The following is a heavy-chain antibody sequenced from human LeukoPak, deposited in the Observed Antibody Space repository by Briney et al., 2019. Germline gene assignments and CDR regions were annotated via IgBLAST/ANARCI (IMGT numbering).Heavy chain of an antibody. CDR2: IYPGDSDT. J-gene: IGHJ4*02. Sequence: GESLKISCKGSGYSFTSYWIGWVRQMPGKGLEWMGIIYPGDSDTRYSPSFQGQVTISADKSISTAYLQWSGLKATDTAMYYCARLSGSSGWYGFYWGQGTLVTVSS. CDR3: ARLSGSSGWYGFY. D-gene: IGHD6-19*01. V-gene: IGHV5-51*01. CDR1: GYSFTSYW.